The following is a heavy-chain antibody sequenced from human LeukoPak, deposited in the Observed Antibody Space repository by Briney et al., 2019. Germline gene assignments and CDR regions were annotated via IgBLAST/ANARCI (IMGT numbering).Heavy chain of an antibody. J-gene: IGHJ4*02. CDR1: GFTFSSYA. CDR2: ISSNGGST. Sequence: GGSLRLSCAASGFTFSSYAMHWVRQAPGKGLEYVSAISSNGGSTYYANSVKGRFTIFRDNSKNTLYLQMGSLRAEDMAVYYCARGTGYYFDYWGQGTLVTVSS. D-gene: IGHD3-10*01. CDR3: ARGTGYYFDY. V-gene: IGHV3-64*01.